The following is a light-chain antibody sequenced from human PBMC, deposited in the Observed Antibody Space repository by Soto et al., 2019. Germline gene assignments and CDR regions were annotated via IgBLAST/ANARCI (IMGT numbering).Light chain of an antibody. V-gene: IGLV2-14*03. CDR1: SSDVGDYNF. CDR3: SSYTSSSSLI. J-gene: IGLJ1*01. CDR2: DVS. Sequence: QSVLTQPASVSGSPGQSITISCTGTSSDVGDYNFVSWYQQHPGKAPKLMIYDVSNRPSGVSNRFSASKSGNTASLTISGLQAEDEADYYCSSYTSSSSLIFGTGTQLTVL.